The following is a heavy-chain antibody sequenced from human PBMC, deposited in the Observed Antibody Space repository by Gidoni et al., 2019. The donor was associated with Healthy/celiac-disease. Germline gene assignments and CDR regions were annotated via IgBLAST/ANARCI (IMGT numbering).Heavy chain of an antibody. CDR1: GFTFSSSG. D-gene: IGHD3-10*01. CDR2: IWYDGSNK. J-gene: IGHJ4*02. Sequence: QVQLVESGGGVVQPGRSLRPSWSASGFTFSSSGMHWVRQAPGKGLGWVAVIWYDGSNKYYADSVKGRFTISRDNSKNTLYLQMNSLRAEDTAVYYCARDAYYYGSGSSLYFDYWGQGTLVTVSS. V-gene: IGHV3-33*01. CDR3: ARDAYYYGSGSSLYFDY.